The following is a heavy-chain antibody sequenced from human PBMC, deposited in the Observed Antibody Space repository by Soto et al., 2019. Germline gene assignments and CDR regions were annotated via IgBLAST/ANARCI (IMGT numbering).Heavy chain of an antibody. CDR1: GFTFSSYG. D-gene: IGHD2-15*01. CDR3: AKDGRGGYCSGGSCYRSYYYYMDV. V-gene: IGHV3-30*18. CDR2: ISYDGSNK. Sequence: SLRLSCAASGFTFSSYGMHWVRQAPGKGLEWVAVISYDGSNKYYADSVKGRFTISRDNSKNTLYLQMNSLRAEDTAVYYCAKDGRGGYCSGGSCYRSYYYYMDVWGKGTTVTVSS. J-gene: IGHJ6*03.